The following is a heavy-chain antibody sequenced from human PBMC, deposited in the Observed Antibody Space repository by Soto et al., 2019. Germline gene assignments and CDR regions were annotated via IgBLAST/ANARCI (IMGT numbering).Heavy chain of an antibody. CDR1: GYTFTSYG. D-gene: IGHD3-10*01. CDR2: ISSYNANT. Sequence: QVQLVQSGAEVKKPGASVKVSCKASGYTFTSYGISWVRQAPGQGLEWMGWISSYNANTNYEQKLQGRVTMTTDTSTNTAYMELRSLKFDDTAVYYCGREGAYRGAYYYYGMDVWGQGTTVTVSS. J-gene: IGHJ6*02. V-gene: IGHV1-18*01. CDR3: GREGAYRGAYYYYGMDV.